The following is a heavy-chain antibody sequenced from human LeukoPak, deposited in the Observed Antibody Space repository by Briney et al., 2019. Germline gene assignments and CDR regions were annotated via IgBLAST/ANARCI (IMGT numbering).Heavy chain of an antibody. D-gene: IGHD2-21*01. CDR1: EFTFSSYA. Sequence: GGSLRLSCAASEFTFSSYAMHWVRQAPGKGLEWVAVISYDGNKKYYADSVKGRFTISRDNSKNTLYLQMNSLRAEDTAVYYCAKGVGRGGYYYFDYWGQGTLVTVSS. J-gene: IGHJ4*02. V-gene: IGHV3-30*04. CDR3: AKGVGRGGYYYFDY. CDR2: ISYDGNKK.